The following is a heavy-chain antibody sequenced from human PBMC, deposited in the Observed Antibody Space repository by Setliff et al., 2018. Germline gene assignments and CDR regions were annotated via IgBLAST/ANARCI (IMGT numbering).Heavy chain of an antibody. J-gene: IGHJ3*02. D-gene: IGHD3-10*01. CDR1: DGSFSDYY. CDR2: INHYGST. CDR3: ARRWNFGPNGSGIHDGFDM. Sequence: SETLSLTCAVYDGSFSDYYWSWIRQPPGKGLEWIGEINHYGSTKYKSPLRGRVTISLDTAENQFSLKLTSVTAADTAVYYCARRWNFGPNGSGIHDGFDMWGQGTMVTVSS. V-gene: IGHV4-34*01.